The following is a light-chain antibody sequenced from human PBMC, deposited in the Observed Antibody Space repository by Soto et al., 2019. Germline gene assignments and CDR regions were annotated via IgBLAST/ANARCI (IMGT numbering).Light chain of an antibody. CDR1: QGIGNY. CDR3: QKYNRAPQT. CDR2: DAS. Sequence: DIQMTQSPSSLSASVGDRVTITCRASQGIGNYLAWYQQKPRKVPKVLIYDASTLQSGVPSRFSGSGSGTDFTLTISSLQPEDVATYYCQKYNRAPQTFGQGTRVEIK. V-gene: IGKV1-27*01. J-gene: IGKJ1*01.